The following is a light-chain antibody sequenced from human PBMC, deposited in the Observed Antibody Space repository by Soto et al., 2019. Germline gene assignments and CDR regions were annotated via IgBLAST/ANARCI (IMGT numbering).Light chain of an antibody. J-gene: IGKJ5*01. V-gene: IGKV3-20*01. CDR3: QQYDSSPIT. CDR1: QSVSSSY. Sequence: EIVLTQSPGTLSLSPGARAPLSCRASQSVSSSYLAWYQQKPGQAPRLLIYGASSRATGIPDRFSGSASGTDFTLIISRLEPEDFAVYYCQQYDSSPITFGQGTRLEIK. CDR2: GAS.